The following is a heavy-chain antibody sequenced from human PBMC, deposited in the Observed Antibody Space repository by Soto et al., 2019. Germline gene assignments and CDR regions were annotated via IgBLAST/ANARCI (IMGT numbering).Heavy chain of an antibody. J-gene: IGHJ3*02. CDR2: IRWNSGSI. CDR1: GFTFDDYA. D-gene: IGHD1-26*01. V-gene: IGHV3-9*01. Sequence: EVQLVESGGGLVQPGRSLRLSCAASGFTFDDYAMHWVRQAPGKGLEWVSGIRWNSGSIGYADSVKGRFTISRDNAKNSLYLQMNSLRAEDTALYYCAKALLSGSYFLVAFDIWGQGTMVTVSS. CDR3: AKALLSGSYFLVAFDI.